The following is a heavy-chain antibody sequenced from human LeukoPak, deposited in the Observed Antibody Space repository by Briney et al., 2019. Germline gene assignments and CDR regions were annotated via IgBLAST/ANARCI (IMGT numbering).Heavy chain of an antibody. CDR1: GFTFSSYN. Sequence: GGSLRLSCAASGFTFSSYNMHWVRQAPGKGLEGVAVISYDGSEKYYADSVKGLFTISRDNSKSSLYLQMNSLRAEDTAVYYCARDLAGYGGAFDIWGQGTMVTVS. V-gene: IGHV3-30-3*01. D-gene: IGHD5-12*01. CDR3: ARDLAGYGGAFDI. CDR2: ISYDGSEK. J-gene: IGHJ3*02.